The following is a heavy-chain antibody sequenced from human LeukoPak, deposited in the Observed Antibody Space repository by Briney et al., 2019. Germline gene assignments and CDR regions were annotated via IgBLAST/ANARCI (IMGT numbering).Heavy chain of an antibody. CDR3: TRDSKWELVLGWFDP. J-gene: IGHJ5*02. D-gene: IGHD1-26*01. Sequence: ASVKVSCKASVYTFTSYYMHWVRQAPGQAPGRGGMINPSGGNTSYAQKFQGRVTITRDTSTSTIYMELISLSSEDTAVYYCTRDSKWELVLGWFDPWGQGTLVTVSS. CDR2: INPSGGNT. CDR1: VYTFTSYY. V-gene: IGHV1-46*01.